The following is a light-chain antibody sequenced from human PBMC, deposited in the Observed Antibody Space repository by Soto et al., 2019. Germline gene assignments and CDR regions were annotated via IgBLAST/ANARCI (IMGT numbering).Light chain of an antibody. J-gene: IGLJ3*02. V-gene: IGLV1-40*01. CDR2: GNS. CDR1: SSNIGAGYV. CDR3: QSYDSSLSGWV. Sequence: QSALTQLPSVSGAPGQRVTISCTGSSSNIGAGYVVHWYQQLPGTAPKLLIYGNSNRPSGVPDRFSGSKSGTSASLAITGLQAEDEADYYCQSYDSSLSGWVFGGGTKLTVL.